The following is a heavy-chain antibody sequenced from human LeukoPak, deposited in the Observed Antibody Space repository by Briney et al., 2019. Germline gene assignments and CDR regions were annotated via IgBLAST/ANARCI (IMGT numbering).Heavy chain of an antibody. CDR2: INRSGTT. J-gene: IGHJ4*02. CDR1: GGSFSGYY. CDR3: ARRVGVYFDY. Sequence: SETLSLTCAVYGGSFSGYYWSWIRQPPGKGLEWIGEINRSGTTNYNPSLKSRVTISVDTSKNQFSLKLSSVTAADTAVYYCARRVGVYFDYWGQGTLVTVSS. V-gene: IGHV4-34*01. D-gene: IGHD1-26*01.